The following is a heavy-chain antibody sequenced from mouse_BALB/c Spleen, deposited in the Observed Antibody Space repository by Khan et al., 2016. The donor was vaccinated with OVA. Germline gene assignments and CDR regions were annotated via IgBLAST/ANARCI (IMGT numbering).Heavy chain of an antibody. CDR2: ILPGSNNT. CDR3: ARENYYGRSCDAMDY. CDR1: GYTFTAYR. J-gene: IGHJ4*01. V-gene: IGHV1-77*01. D-gene: IGHD1-1*01. Sequence: QMQQSGDDLVKPGASVKQSCKASGYTFTAYRITWINQRPGSGLEWIGNILPGSNNTYCSDMLKGKATLTEGRSHHTAYIQLSSLSSEDSAVYFCARENYYGRSCDAMDYWGQGTSVTVSA.